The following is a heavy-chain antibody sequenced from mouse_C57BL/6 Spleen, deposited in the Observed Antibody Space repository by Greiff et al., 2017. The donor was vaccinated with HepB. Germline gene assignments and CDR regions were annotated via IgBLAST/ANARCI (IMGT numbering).Heavy chain of an antibody. V-gene: IGHV1-15*01. CDR2: IDPETGGT. D-gene: IGHD2-5*01. J-gene: IGHJ3*01. CDR3: TRFYSNYGWFAY. CDR1: GYKFTDYE. Sequence: VQLQQSGAELVRPGASVTLSCKASGYKFTDYEMHWVKQTPVHGLEWIGAIDPETGGTAYNQKFKGKAILTADKSSSTAYMELRSLTSEDSAVYYCTRFYSNYGWFAYWGQGTLVTVSA.